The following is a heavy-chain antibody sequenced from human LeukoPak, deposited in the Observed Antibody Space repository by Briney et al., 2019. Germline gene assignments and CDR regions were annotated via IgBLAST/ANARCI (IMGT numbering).Heavy chain of an antibody. CDR2: IYHSGST. V-gene: IGHV4-30-2*01. CDR3: ANVRRVTAAPGAFDI. Sequence: SETLSLTCAVSGGSISSGGYSWSWIRQPPGKGLEWIGYIYHSGSTYYNPSLKSRVTISVDRSKNQFSLKLSSVTAADTAVYYCANVRRVTAAPGAFDIWGQGTMVTVSS. CDR1: GGSISSGGYS. D-gene: IGHD2-2*01. J-gene: IGHJ3*02.